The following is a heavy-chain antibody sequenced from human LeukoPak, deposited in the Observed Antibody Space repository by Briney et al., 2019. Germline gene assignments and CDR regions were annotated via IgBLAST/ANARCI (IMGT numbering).Heavy chain of an antibody. CDR3: ARDDSSGYYYFQH. J-gene: IGHJ1*01. CDR1: GGSISSSNW. Sequence: ASETLSLTCAVSGGSISSSNWWTWVRQPPGKGLEWIGEIYHSGSTNYNPSLKSRVTISVDKSKNQFSLKLSSVTAADTAVYYCARDDSSGYYYFQHWGQGTLVTVSS. CDR2: IYHSGST. D-gene: IGHD3-22*01. V-gene: IGHV4-4*02.